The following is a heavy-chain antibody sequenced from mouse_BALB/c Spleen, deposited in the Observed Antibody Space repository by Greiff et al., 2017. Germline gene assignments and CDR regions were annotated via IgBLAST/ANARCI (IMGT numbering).Heavy chain of an antibody. CDR1: GFTFSSYT. CDR3: TREDYYAMDY. J-gene: IGHJ4*01. Sequence: DVQLVESGGGLVKPGGSLKLSCAASGFTFSSYTMSWVRQTPEKRLEWVATISSGGSYTYYPDSVKGRFTISRDNAKNTLYLQMSSLKSEDTAMYYCTREDYYAMDYWGQGTSVTVSS. V-gene: IGHV5-6-4*01. CDR2: ISSGGSYT.